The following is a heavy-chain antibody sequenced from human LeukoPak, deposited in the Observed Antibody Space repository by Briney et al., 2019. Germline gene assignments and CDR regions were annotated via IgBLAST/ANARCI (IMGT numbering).Heavy chain of an antibody. CDR3: ARGLDASMETAYDY. CDR1: GGSFNAYA. Sequence: SVKVSCKASGGSFNAYAISWVRQAPGQGLEWMGGIIPIFVTSNYAQKLQGRVTISKDESTSTAYMEVSSLRSEDTAIYYCARGLDASMETAYDYWGQGTLVTVSS. V-gene: IGHV1-69*05. D-gene: IGHD5-18*01. CDR2: IIPIFVTS. J-gene: IGHJ4*02.